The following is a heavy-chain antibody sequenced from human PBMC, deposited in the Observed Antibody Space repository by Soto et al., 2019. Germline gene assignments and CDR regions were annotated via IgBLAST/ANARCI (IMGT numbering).Heavy chain of an antibody. CDR1: GFTFSDFA. D-gene: IGHD6-13*01. CDR2: FTAAGSIK. Sequence: GGSLRLSCAASGFTFSDFAMSWVRKAPGKGLEWVSTFTAAGSIKYYADSVKGRFTISRDNAKSSLYVQMNSLRAEDTAVYYCARDLAAAGNFGFDIWGQGTKVTVSS. CDR3: ARDLAAAGNFGFDI. V-gene: IGHV3-11*01. J-gene: IGHJ3*02.